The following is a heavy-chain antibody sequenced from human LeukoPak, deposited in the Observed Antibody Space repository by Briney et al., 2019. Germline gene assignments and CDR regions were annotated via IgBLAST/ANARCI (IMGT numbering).Heavy chain of an antibody. Sequence: GGSLRLSCAASGFTFSSYAMHWVRQAPGKGLEWVAVISYDGSNKYYADSVKGRFTISRDNSKNTLYLQMNSLRAEDTAVYYCARARDTAMVEIDYWGQGTLVTVSS. CDR3: ARARDTAMVEIDY. V-gene: IGHV3-30-3*01. CDR2: ISYDGSNK. D-gene: IGHD5-18*01. CDR1: GFTFSSYA. J-gene: IGHJ4*02.